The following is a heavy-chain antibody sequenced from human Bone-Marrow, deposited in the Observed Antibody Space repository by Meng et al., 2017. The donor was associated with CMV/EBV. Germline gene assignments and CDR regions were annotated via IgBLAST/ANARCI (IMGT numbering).Heavy chain of an antibody. CDR3: AGSITMIVVVHDY. Sequence: SETLSLTCTVSGGSISSSGYYWGWVRQPPGKGLEWIGSIYYTGSTYYNPSLMSRVTISVDTSKNQFSLKLSSVTAADTAVYYCAGSITMIVVVHDYWGQGPLVTVSS. J-gene: IGHJ4*02. CDR2: IYYTGST. D-gene: IGHD3-22*01. V-gene: IGHV4-39*07. CDR1: GGSISSSGYY.